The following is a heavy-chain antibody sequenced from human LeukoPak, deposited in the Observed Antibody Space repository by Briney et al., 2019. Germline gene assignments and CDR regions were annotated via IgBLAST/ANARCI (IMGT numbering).Heavy chain of an antibody. Sequence: SETLSLTCTVSGGSISSSSYYWAWIRQPPGKGLEWIGCIYYSGRAFYNPSLKSRLTISADTSKNQFSLTLTSVNAADTAVYYCARRDIVATIDYWGQGTLVTVSS. CDR2: IYYSGRA. CDR3: ARRDIVATIDY. J-gene: IGHJ4*02. D-gene: IGHD5-12*01. V-gene: IGHV4-39*01. CDR1: GGSISSSSYY.